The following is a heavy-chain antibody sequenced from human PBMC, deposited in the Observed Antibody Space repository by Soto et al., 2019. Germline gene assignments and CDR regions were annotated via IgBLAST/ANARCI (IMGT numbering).Heavy chain of an antibody. J-gene: IGHJ4*02. D-gene: IGHD3-22*01. Sequence: GGSLRLSCAASGFTFSSYAMHWVRQAPGKGLEWVAVISYDGSNKYYADSVKGRFTISRDNSKNTLYLQMNSLRAEDTAVYYCAREHSSGYTFDYWGQGTLGTVSS. CDR2: ISYDGSNK. CDR1: GFTFSSYA. CDR3: AREHSSGYTFDY. V-gene: IGHV3-30-3*01.